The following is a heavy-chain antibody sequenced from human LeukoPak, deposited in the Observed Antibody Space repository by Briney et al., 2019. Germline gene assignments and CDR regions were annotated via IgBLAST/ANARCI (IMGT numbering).Heavy chain of an antibody. V-gene: IGHV3-7*01. CDR2: INQDGSGK. CDR1: GLTIDDNW. D-gene: IGHD2-2*01. CDR3: ARGGTFGYSSTRHFWGGNYYFDY. Sequence: AGSLRLSCGASGLTIDDNWMSWVRQAPGQGLEWVANINQDGSGKDYLDSAKGRFTISSDSARNSMYLQVNGLRAEDTAVYYCARGGTFGYSSTRHFWGGNYYFDYWGQGSLVTVSS. J-gene: IGHJ4*02.